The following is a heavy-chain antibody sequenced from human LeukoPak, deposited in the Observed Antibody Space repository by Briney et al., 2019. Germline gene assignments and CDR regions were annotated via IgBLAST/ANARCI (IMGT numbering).Heavy chain of an antibody. CDR3: ARDVGGNSAVDY. Sequence: ASVKVSCKASGYTFTGYYMHWVRQAPGQGLEWMGWINPNSGGTNYAQKFQGRVTMTRDTSISTAYMELSRLRSVDTAVYYCARDVGGNSAVDYWGQGTLVTVSS. CDR2: INPNSGGT. J-gene: IGHJ4*02. V-gene: IGHV1-2*02. CDR1: GYTFTGYY. D-gene: IGHD4-23*01.